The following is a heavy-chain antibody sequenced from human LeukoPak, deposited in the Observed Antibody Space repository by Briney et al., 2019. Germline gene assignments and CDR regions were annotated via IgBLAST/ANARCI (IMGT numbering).Heavy chain of an antibody. CDR3: ARDPMVRGAALDY. CDR1: GFTFSSYS. CDR2: ISSTSIYI. V-gene: IGHV3-21*01. J-gene: IGHJ4*02. Sequence: GGSLRLSCAASGFTFSSYSMNWVRQAPGKGLEWVSSISSTSIYIYYADSVKGRFTISRDNAKNSLYLQMNSLRAEDTAVYYCARDPMVRGAALDYWGQGTLVTVSS. D-gene: IGHD3-10*01.